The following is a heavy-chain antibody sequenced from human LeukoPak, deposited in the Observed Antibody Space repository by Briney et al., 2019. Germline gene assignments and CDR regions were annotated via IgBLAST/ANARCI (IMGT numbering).Heavy chain of an antibody. V-gene: IGHV3-23*01. CDR3: ARVGYSGYDYDY. D-gene: IGHD5-12*01. CDR2: ISGSGDST. Sequence: GGSLRLSCEASGFTFSSYAMSWVRQAPGKGMEWVSVISGSGDSTYYADSVEGRCTISRDNSKDALYLQMNSLRAEDTAVYYCARVGYSGYDYDYWGQGTLVTVSS. J-gene: IGHJ4*02. CDR1: GFTFSSYA.